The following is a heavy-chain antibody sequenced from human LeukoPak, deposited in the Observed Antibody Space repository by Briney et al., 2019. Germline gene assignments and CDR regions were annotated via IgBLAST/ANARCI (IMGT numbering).Heavy chain of an antibody. CDR2: IYYSGST. D-gene: IGHD6-13*01. J-gene: IGHJ4*02. CDR3: ARAAAAGTLGFGY. CDR1: GGSISSYY. V-gene: IGHV4-59*01. Sequence: SETLSLTCTVSGGSISSYYWSWIRQPPGKGLEWIGHIYYSGSTNYNPSLKSRVTISVDTSKNQFSLKLSSVTAADTAVYYCARAAAAGTLGFGYWGQGTLVTVSS.